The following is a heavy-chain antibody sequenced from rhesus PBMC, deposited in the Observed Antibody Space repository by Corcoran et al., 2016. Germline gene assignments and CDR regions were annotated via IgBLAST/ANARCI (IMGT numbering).Heavy chain of an antibody. D-gene: IGHD1-44*02. CDR3: ARDEGIVGATTGTYFDY. V-gene: IGHV3S5*01. CDR2: INSGGGST. Sequence: EVQLVETGGGLVQPGGSLKLSCAASGFTFSSYGMSWVRQAPGKGLEWVSAINSGGGSTYHADSVKSRFTISRDNSKNTLSLQMNSLRAEDTAVYYCARDEGIVGATTGTYFDYWGQGVLVTVSS. J-gene: IGHJ4*01. CDR1: GFTFSSYG.